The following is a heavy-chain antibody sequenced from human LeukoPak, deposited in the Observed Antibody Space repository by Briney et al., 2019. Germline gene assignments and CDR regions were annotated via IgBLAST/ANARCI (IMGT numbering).Heavy chain of an antibody. Sequence: SETVSLTCTVSGGSISSYYWSWIRQPPGKGLEWIGYIYYSGSTNYNPSLKSRVTISVDTSKNQFSLKLNSVTAADTAVYYCARERTEFDYWGRGTLVTVSS. CDR1: GGSISSYY. J-gene: IGHJ4*01. V-gene: IGHV4-59*12. CDR2: IYYSGST. D-gene: IGHD1-1*01. CDR3: ARERTEFDY.